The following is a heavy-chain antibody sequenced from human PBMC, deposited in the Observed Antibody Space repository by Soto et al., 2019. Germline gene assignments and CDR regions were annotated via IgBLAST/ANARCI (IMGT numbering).Heavy chain of an antibody. CDR2: VSGSGAIT. Sequence: VQLLVSGGGLVQPGGSLRLSCAASGFTFSSYAMSWVRRAPGKQLEWVSAVSGSGAITYYADSVKGRFTVSRDNSKNTLYLQMNSLRGEDTAVYYCAKNSNPWPYYFDYWGQGTLVTVSS. D-gene: IGHD4-4*01. CDR3: AKNSNPWPYYFDY. V-gene: IGHV3-23*01. J-gene: IGHJ4*02. CDR1: GFTFSSYA.